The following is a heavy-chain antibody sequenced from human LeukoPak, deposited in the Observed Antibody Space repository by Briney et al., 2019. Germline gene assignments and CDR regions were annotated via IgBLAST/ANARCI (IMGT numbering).Heavy chain of an antibody. D-gene: IGHD3-22*01. CDR3: ARRTRAYYYDSSGYFDP. V-gene: IGHV4-59*01. CDR2: IYYSGST. Sequence: SETLSLTCTVSGGSISSYYWSWIRQPPGKGLEWIGYIYYSGSTNYNPSLKSRVTISVDTSKNQFSLKLSSVTAADTAVYYCARRTRAYYYDSSGYFDPWGQGTLVTVSS. CDR1: GGSISSYY. J-gene: IGHJ5*02.